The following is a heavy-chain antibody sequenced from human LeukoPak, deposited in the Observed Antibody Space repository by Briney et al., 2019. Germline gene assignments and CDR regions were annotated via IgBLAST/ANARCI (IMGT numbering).Heavy chain of an antibody. CDR3: ARGVEPLAANTLAY. CDR1: GFTVITND. Sequence: GGSLRLSCAASGFTVITNDMTWVRQAPGKGLEWVSVLYSDGNAKYADSVQGRFTISRDSSKNTLYLEMNSLSPDDTAVYYCARGVEPLAANTLAYWGQGTLVTVSS. V-gene: IGHV3-53*01. CDR2: LYSDGNA. D-gene: IGHD1-14*01. J-gene: IGHJ4*02.